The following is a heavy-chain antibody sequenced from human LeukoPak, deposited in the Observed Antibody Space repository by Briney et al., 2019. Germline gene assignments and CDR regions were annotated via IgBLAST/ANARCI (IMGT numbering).Heavy chain of an antibody. D-gene: IGHD4-11*01. CDR2: IKQDGSEK. CDR3: ARKLQNFGMDV. V-gene: IGHV3-7*04. Sequence: GGSLSLSCAASGFIVRSYWMSWVRQAPGKGLEWVANIKQDGSEKYYVDSVKGRFTISRDDARNSLSLQMSSPRAEDTAIYYCARKLQNFGMDVWGQGTTVTVSS. CDR1: GFIVRSYW. J-gene: IGHJ6*02.